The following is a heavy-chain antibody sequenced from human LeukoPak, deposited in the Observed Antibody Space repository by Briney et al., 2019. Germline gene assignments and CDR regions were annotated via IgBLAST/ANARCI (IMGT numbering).Heavy chain of an antibody. CDR3: ARLQRYYYYMDV. CDR1: GGSFSGYY. D-gene: IGHD6-25*01. Sequence: SETLSLTCAVYGGSFSGYYWSWIRQPPGKGLEWIGEINHSGSTNYNPSLKSRVTISVDTSKNQFSLKLSSVTAADTAVYYCARLQRYYYYMDVWGKGTTVTISS. V-gene: IGHV4-34*01. J-gene: IGHJ6*03. CDR2: INHSGST.